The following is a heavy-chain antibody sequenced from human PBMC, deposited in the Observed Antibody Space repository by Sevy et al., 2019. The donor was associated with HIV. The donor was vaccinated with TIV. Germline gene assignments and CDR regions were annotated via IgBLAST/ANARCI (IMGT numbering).Heavy chain of an antibody. D-gene: IGHD6-13*01. Sequence: GGSLRLSCAASGFTFSSYAMHWVRQAPGKGLEWVVVISYDGSNKYYADSVKGRFTISRDNSKNTLYLQMNSLRAEDTAVYYCARGQQQLIVAAFDIWGQGTMVTVSS. CDR3: ARGQQQLIVAAFDI. V-gene: IGHV3-30-3*01. CDR2: ISYDGSNK. J-gene: IGHJ3*02. CDR1: GFTFSSYA.